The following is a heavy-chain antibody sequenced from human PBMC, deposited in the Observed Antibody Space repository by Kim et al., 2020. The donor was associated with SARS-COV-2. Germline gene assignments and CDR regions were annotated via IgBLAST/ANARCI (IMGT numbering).Heavy chain of an antibody. CDR1: GDSVSSNSAA. CDR3: AREEIVVVPAAMMSTPEDAFDI. Sequence: SQTLSLTCAISGDSVSSNSAAWNWIRQSPSRGLEWLGRTYYRSKWYNDYAVSVKSRITINPDTSKNQFSLQLNSVTPEDTAVYYCAREEIVVVPAAMMSTPEDAFDIWGQGTMVTVSS. J-gene: IGHJ3*02. V-gene: IGHV6-1*01. D-gene: IGHD2-2*01. CDR2: TYYRSKWYN.